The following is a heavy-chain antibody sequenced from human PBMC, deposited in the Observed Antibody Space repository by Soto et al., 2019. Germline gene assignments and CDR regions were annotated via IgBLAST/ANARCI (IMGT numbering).Heavy chain of an antibody. CDR3: ARDCSSNCRTGSDY. CDR1: GYTFTSYG. Sequence: ASVKVSCKASGYTFTSYGISWVRQAPGQGLEWMAWISAYNGNTHYAQKLQGRVTMTTDTSTSTAYMELRSLRSDDTAVYYCARDCSSNCRTGSDYWGQGTLVTVSS. CDR2: ISAYNGNT. D-gene: IGHD6-13*01. V-gene: IGHV1-18*01. J-gene: IGHJ4*02.